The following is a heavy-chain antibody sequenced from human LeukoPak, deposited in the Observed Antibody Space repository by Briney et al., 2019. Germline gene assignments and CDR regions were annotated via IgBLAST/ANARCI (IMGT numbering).Heavy chain of an antibody. CDR2: IWYDGSNK. CDR1: GFTFSSYG. J-gene: IGHJ4*02. CDR3: AKDRKIGRLGIIDY. V-gene: IGHV3-33*06. D-gene: IGHD7-27*01. Sequence: PGGSLGLSCAASGFTFSSYGMHWVRQAPGKGLEWVAVIWYDGSNKYYADSVKGRFTISRDNSKNTLYLQMNSLRAEDTAVYYCAKDRKIGRLGIIDYWGQGTLVTVSS.